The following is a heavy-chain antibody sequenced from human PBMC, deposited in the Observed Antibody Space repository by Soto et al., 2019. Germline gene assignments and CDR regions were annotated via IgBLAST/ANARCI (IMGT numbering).Heavy chain of an antibody. J-gene: IGHJ3*02. CDR3: ARCSMITFGGVIVDDAFDM. V-gene: IGHV3-53*01. D-gene: IGHD3-16*02. CDR1: GFTVSRNY. Sequence: EVQLVESGGGLIQPGGSLRLSCAASGFTVSRNYMSWVRQTPGKGLEWVSIIYSGGSSYYADSVKGRFTISRDNSKNTLYLQMNSLRAEDTAVYYCARCSMITFGGVIVDDAFDMWGQGTMVSVSS. CDR2: IYSGGSS.